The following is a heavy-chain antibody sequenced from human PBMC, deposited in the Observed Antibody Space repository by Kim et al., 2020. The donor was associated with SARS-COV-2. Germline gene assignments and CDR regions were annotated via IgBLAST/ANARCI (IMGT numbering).Heavy chain of an antibody. CDR1: GYTFTGYY. CDR3: ARDRDSGYNFDY. J-gene: IGHJ4*02. V-gene: IGHV1-2*02. Sequence: ASVKVSCKASGYTFTGYYMHWVRQAPGQGLEWMGWINPNSGGTNYAQKFQGRVTMTRDTSISTAYMELSRLRSDDTAVYYCARDRDSGYNFDYWGQGTLVTVSS. CDR2: INPNSGGT. D-gene: IGHD5-12*01.